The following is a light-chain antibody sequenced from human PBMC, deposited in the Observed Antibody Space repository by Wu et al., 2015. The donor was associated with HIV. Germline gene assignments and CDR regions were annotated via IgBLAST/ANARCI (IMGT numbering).Light chain of an antibody. J-gene: IGKJ1*01. CDR2: SAA. V-gene: IGKV3-15*01. CDR3: QQYREWPRT. Sequence: EILMTQSPATLSVSPGERATLSCRSSQTVGRKVAWYQQRPGQAPRILIRSAATRAAEVPARFSGGGSETEFTLTISSLQSEDFAIYYCQQYREWPRTFGQGT. CDR1: QTVGRK.